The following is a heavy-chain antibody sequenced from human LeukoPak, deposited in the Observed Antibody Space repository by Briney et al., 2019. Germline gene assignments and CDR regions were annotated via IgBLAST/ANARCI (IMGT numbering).Heavy chain of an antibody. CDR2: IYYDGST. V-gene: IGHV4-39*07. J-gene: IGHJ3*02. CDR3: ARDTGNYPHVAFDI. CDR1: GGSFGSNNYY. Sequence: PSETLSLTCTVSGGSFGSNNYYWGWIRQPPGKGLEWIGNIYYDGSTYYNPSLKSRVTISVDTSKNQFSLKPSSVTAADTAVYYCARDTGNYPHVAFDIWGQGTMVTVSS. D-gene: IGHD1-7*01.